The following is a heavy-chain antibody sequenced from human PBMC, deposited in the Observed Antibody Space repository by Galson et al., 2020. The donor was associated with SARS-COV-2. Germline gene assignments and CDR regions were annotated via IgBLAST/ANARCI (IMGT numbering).Heavy chain of an antibody. Sequence: SQTLSLTCAISGDSVSTNNAAWNWIRQSPSRGLEWLGRTHYRSKWYNDYAVSVKSRISINQDTSKNQFSLQLNSVTPDDTAVYYCARVGGSTQGFDYWGHGTVVIVSS. V-gene: IGHV6-1*01. D-gene: IGHD1-26*01. CDR1: GDSVSTNNAA. J-gene: IGHJ4*01. CDR2: THYRSKWYN. CDR3: ARVGGSTQGFDY.